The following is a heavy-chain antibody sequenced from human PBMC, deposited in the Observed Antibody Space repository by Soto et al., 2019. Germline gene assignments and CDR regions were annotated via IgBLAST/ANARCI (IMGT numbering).Heavy chain of an antibody. CDR2: INPNSGGP. J-gene: IGHJ4*02. D-gene: IGHD1-1*01. Sequence: GASVKVSCKTSGYTFSTYPISWVRQAPGQGLEWVGWINPNSGGPISAQKFQGRVTMTRDTSISTAYLELSRLRSDDTAVYYCARGGTTSLDYWGQGTQVTVSS. CDR1: GYTFSTYP. V-gene: IGHV1-2*02. CDR3: ARGGTTSLDY.